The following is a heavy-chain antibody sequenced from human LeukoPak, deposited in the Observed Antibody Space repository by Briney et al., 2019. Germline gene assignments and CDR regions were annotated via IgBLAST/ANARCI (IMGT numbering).Heavy chain of an antibody. CDR1: GFTFSSSG. V-gene: IGHV3-30*19. J-gene: IGHJ5*02. CDR3: AREDNPLWFDP. Sequence: GTSLRLSCSTSGFTFSSSGVHWVRQAPGKGLEWVAVIWYDGNSKYYADSVKGRFTISRDNSNNTLHLQMNSLRAEDTALYYCAREDNPLWFDPWGQGTLVIVSS. D-gene: IGHD5-24*01. CDR2: IWYDGNSK.